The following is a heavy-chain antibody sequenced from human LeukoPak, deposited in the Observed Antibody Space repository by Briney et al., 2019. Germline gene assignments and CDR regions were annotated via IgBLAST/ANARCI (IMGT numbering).Heavy chain of an antibody. CDR1: GFTFSSYA. CDR3: AKRSSSGSYCEN. D-gene: IGHD1-26*01. V-gene: IGHV3-23*01. CDR2: ISSSGGRT. J-gene: IGHJ4*02. Sequence: PGGSLRLSCAASGFTFSSYAMSWVRQAPGKGLEWVSAISSSGGRTYYAESVKGRFTISRDNSKNTLYLQMNNLRAEDTAVYYCAKRSSSGSYCENWGQGTLVTVPS.